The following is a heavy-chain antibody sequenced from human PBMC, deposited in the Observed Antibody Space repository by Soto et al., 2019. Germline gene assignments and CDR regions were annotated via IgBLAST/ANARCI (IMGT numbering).Heavy chain of an antibody. V-gene: IGHV1-8*02. CDR2: INADSGNT. CDR1: GYTFTSYA. CDR3: ARGPTGSYDYIWGSYRYGAFDI. Sequence: GASVKVSCKASGYTFTSYAMHWVRQAPGQRLEWMGWINADSGNTGYAQKFQGRVTMTRNTSISTAYMELSSLRSEDTAVYYCARGPTGSYDYIWGSYRYGAFDIWGQGTMVTVSS. D-gene: IGHD3-16*02. J-gene: IGHJ3*02.